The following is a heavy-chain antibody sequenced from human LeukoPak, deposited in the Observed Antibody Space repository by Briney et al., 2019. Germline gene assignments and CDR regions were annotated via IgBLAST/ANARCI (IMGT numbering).Heavy chain of an antibody. CDR2: INHSGST. CDR3: ARDSSGYDYYYYYYYMDV. D-gene: IGHD5-12*01. J-gene: IGHJ6*03. CDR1: GGSFSGYY. V-gene: IGHV4-34*01. Sequence: PSETLSLTCAVYGGSFSGYYWSWIRQPPGKGLEWIGEINHSGSTNYNPSLKSRVTISVDTSKNQFSLQLNSVTPEDTAVYYCARDSSGYDYYYYYYYMDVWGKGTTVTISS.